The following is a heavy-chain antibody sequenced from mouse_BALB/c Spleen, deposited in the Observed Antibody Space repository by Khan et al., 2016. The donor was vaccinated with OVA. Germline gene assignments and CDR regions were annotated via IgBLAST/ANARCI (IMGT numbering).Heavy chain of an antibody. J-gene: IGHJ3*01. CDR3: ASSDDGAWFAY. CDR2: IYPGSGST. CDR1: GYTFTDYV. V-gene: IGHV1-77*01. D-gene: IGHD2-12*01. Sequence: VQLQQSGPELVKPGASVKMSCTVSGYTFTDYVISWVKQRTGQGLEGIGEIYPGSGSTYYNEKFKGKATLTADKSSNTVNMQVSSLTSEDSAVFVCASSDDGAWFAYWGQGTLVTVSA.